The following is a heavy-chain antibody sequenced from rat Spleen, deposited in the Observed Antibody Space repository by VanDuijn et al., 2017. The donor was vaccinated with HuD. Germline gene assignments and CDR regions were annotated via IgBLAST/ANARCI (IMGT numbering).Heavy chain of an antibody. V-gene: IGHV5-22*01. CDR3: ARLGGGYFDY. Sequence: EVQLVESGGGLVQPGRSLKLSCAAPGFTFSDYYMAWVRQAPKKGLEWVASISYEGSGTYYGDSVKGRFTISRDNAKSTLYLQMNSLRSEDTATYYCARLGGGYFDYWGQGVMVTVSS. CDR2: ISYEGSGT. D-gene: IGHD1-1*01. J-gene: IGHJ2*01. CDR1: GFTFSDYY.